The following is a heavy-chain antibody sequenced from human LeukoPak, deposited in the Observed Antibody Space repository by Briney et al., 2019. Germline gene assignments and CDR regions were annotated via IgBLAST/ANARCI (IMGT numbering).Heavy chain of an antibody. V-gene: IGHV1-18*01. Sequence: ASVKVSCKASGYTFTSYGISWVRQAPGQALEWMGWISAYNGNTNYAQNLQGRVTMTTDTSTSTAYMELRSLRSDNTAVYYCARDLCYYDSSGYYHFDYWGQGTLVTVSS. J-gene: IGHJ4*02. CDR1: GYTFTSYG. CDR2: ISAYNGNT. D-gene: IGHD3-22*01. CDR3: ARDLCYYDSSGYYHFDY.